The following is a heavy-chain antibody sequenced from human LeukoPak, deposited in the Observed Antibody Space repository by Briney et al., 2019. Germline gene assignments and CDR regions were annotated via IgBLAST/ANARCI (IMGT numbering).Heavy chain of an antibody. CDR1: GFIFSDYG. V-gene: IGHV3-30*03. CDR2: ISYDGSNK. D-gene: IGHD3-3*01. Sequence: PGGSLRLSCVASGFIFSDYGIQWVRQAPGKGLEWVAVISYDGSNKYYADSVKGRFTISRDNSKNTLYLQMNSLRAEDTAVYYCARDQYRFWSGYPCIGYFDYWGQGTLVTVSS. CDR3: ARDQYRFWSGYPCIGYFDY. J-gene: IGHJ4*02.